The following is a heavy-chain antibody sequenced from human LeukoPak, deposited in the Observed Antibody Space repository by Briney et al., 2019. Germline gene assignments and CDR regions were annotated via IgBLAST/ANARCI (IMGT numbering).Heavy chain of an antibody. D-gene: IGHD6-13*01. CDR3: ARVIGVAPHDAFDI. CDR2: IYYTGSV. J-gene: IGHJ3*02. V-gene: IGHV4-30-4*08. Sequence: PSQTLSLTCTISGASIGTGGFYWTWIRQPPGEGLEWIGYIYYTGSVDYNPSLKSRVTISVDTSKNQFSLKLSSVTAADTAVYYCARVIGVAPHDAFDIWGQGTMVTVSS. CDR1: GASIGTGGFY.